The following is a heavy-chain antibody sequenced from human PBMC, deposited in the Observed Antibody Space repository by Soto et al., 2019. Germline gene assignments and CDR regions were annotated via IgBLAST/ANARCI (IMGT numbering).Heavy chain of an antibody. CDR1: GYTFTSYA. Sequence: ASMKPSCKASGYTFTSYAMHWVRHSPAQKLEWMGWINAGNGNTNYAQKVQGRVTMTTDTSTTTAYMELMSLRFDDTAVYYCARDRSAGQYGMDIWGHGTKVTVSS. J-gene: IGHJ6*02. CDR3: ARDRSAGQYGMDI. D-gene: IGHD3-3*01. V-gene: IGHV1-3*01. CDR2: INAGNGNT.